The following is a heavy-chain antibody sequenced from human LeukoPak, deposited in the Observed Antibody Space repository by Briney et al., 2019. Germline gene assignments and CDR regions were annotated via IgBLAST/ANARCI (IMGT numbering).Heavy chain of an antibody. D-gene: IGHD3-3*02. CDR2: ISSSSSTI. CDR1: GFSFSSDS. Sequence: GGSLRLSCAASGFSFSSDSINWVRQAPGKGLEWISYISSSSSTIYYADSVKGRFTISRDNSKDTLYLQMNSLRAEDTAVYYCARGAHFWSAYYAGGWFDPWGQGTLVTVSS. CDR3: ARGAHFWSAYYAGGWFDP. J-gene: IGHJ5*02. V-gene: IGHV3-48*01.